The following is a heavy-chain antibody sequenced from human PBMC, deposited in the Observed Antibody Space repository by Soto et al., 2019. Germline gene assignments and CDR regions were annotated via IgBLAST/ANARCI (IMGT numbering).Heavy chain of an antibody. CDR3: AKASGYTVTQRGGYIDY. V-gene: IGHV3-9*01. D-gene: IGHD4-17*01. Sequence: PGGSLRLSCAASGFTFDDYAMHWVRQAPGKGLEWVSGISWNSGSIGYADSVKGRFTISRDNAKNSLYLQMNSLRAEDTALYYCAKASGYTVTQRGGYIDYWGQGTPVTVSS. CDR1: GFTFDDYA. CDR2: ISWNSGSI. J-gene: IGHJ4*02.